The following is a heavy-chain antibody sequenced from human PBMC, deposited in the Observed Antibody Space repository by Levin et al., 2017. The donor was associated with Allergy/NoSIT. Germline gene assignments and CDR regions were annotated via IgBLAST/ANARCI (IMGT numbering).Heavy chain of an antibody. CDR1: GFTFSTYA. CDR2: ISGNGGNT. V-gene: IGHV3-23*01. J-gene: IGHJ4*02. CDR3: ARVLSGNFRTPQDY. Sequence: GGSLRLSCAASGFTFSTYAMSWVRQAPGKGLDWVSAISGNGGNTYYADSVKGRFTISRVNSENTLFLQMNSLRAEDTAVYYCARVLSGNFRTPQDYWGQGTRVTVSS. D-gene: IGHD1-26*01.